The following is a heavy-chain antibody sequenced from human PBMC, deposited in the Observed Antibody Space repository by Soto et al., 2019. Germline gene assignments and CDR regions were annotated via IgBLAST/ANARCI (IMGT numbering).Heavy chain of an antibody. J-gene: IGHJ4*02. CDR2: INPSGGST. D-gene: IGHD1-26*01. CDR1: GYTFTSYY. CDR3: ASVGSGSHYFDY. V-gene: IGHV1-46*01. Sequence: ASVKVSCTASGYTFTSYYMHWVRQAPGQGLEWMGIINPSGGSTSYAQKFQGRVTMTRDTSTSTVYMELSSLRSEDTAVYYCASVGSGSHYFDYWGQGTLVTVSS.